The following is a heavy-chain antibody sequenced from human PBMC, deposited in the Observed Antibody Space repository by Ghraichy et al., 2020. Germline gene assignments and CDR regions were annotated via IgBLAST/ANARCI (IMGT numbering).Heavy chain of an antibody. CDR2: IRSKAYGGTT. J-gene: IGHJ4*02. Sequence: GGSLRLSCTASGFTFGDYAMSWVRQAPGKGLEWVGFIRSKAYGGTTEYAASVKDRFTISRDDSKSIAYLQMNSLKTEDTAVYYCTRELGFGELSFDYWGQGTLVTVSS. CDR3: TRELGFGELSFDY. CDR1: GFTFGDYA. D-gene: IGHD3-10*01. V-gene: IGHV3-49*04.